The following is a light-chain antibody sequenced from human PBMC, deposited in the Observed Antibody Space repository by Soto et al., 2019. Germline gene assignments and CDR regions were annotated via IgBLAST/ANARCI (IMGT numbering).Light chain of an antibody. CDR2: GAS. CDR3: QQYGSSPTRT. Sequence: EIVLTQSPGTLSLSPGERATLSCRASQSVSSSYLAWYQQKPGQAPRLLIYGASSRATGIPDRFSGSGSGTDFTLTISRLEPEDFAVYYCQQYGSSPTRTFGQGTKV. J-gene: IGKJ1*01. V-gene: IGKV3-20*01. CDR1: QSVSSSY.